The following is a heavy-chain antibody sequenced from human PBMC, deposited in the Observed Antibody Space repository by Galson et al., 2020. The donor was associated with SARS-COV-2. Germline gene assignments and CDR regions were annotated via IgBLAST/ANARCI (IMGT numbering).Heavy chain of an antibody. Sequence: GGSLRLSCEVSGFTFNDFWMSWSRQAPGKGLEWVANIKGDGSETNYADFVKGRFSISRDNAANSLYLQMNSLRVEDSAVYYCSREGWQGGYWGQGTRVTVSS. J-gene: IGHJ4*02. CDR2: IKGDGSET. V-gene: IGHV3-7*01. CDR1: GFTFNDFW. D-gene: IGHD6-19*01. CDR3: SREGWQGGY.